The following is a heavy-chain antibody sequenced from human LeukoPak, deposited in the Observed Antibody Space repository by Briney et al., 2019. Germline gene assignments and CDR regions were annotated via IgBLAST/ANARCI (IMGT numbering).Heavy chain of an antibody. V-gene: IGHV4-34*01. CDR3: ARVGSSWYGPPRLDP. CDR2: INHSGST. Sequence: SETLSLTCAVYGGSFSGYYWSWIRQPPGKGLEWIGEINHSGSTNYNPSLKSRVTISVDTSKNPYSLKLSSVTAADTAVYYCARVGSSWYGPPRLDPWGQGTLVTVSS. J-gene: IGHJ5*02. CDR1: GGSFSGYY. D-gene: IGHD6-13*01.